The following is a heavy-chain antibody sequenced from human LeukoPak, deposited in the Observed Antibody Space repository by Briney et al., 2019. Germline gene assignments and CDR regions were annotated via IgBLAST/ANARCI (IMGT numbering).Heavy chain of an antibody. CDR3: VKVGPPERGSTSCFEY. V-gene: IGHV3-30*02. J-gene: IGHJ4*01. Sequence: PGGSLRLSCAASGFTFNNYGMHWVRQAPDKGLEWVAFIRYDGSHKFYADSVKGRFTISRDNSKNTLYLQMNSLRAEDTAIYYCVKVGPPERGSTSCFEYWGQGTLVTVSS. CDR1: GFTFNNYG. D-gene: IGHD2-2*01. CDR2: IRYDGSHK.